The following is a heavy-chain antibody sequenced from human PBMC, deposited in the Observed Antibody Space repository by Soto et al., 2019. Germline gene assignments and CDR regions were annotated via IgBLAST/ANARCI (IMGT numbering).Heavy chain of an antibody. V-gene: IGHV3-23*01. Sequence: GGSLRLSCAASGFTFSSYAMSWVRQAPGKGLEWVSATSGSGGSTSYADSVKGRFTISRDNSKNTLYLQMNSLRAEDTAVYYCAKVMYGDYDPFDYWGQGTLVTVSS. CDR3: AKVMYGDYDPFDY. CDR2: TSGSGGST. D-gene: IGHD4-17*01. CDR1: GFTFSSYA. J-gene: IGHJ4*02.